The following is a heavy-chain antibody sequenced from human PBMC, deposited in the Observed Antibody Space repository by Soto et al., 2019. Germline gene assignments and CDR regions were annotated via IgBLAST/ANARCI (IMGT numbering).Heavy chain of an antibody. CDR3: ARDDGLAYCGGDCYS. V-gene: IGHV1-69*02. D-gene: IGHD2-21*02. CDR1: GGTFSSYT. CDR2: IIPILGIA. J-gene: IGHJ4*02. Sequence: QVQLVQSGAEVKKPGSSVKVSCKASGGTFSSYTISWVRQAPGQGLEWMGRIIPILGIANYAQKFQGIVTNAAYNSTSTAYMELSSLISEDTAVYYCARDDGLAYCGGDCYSWGQRTLVTVSS.